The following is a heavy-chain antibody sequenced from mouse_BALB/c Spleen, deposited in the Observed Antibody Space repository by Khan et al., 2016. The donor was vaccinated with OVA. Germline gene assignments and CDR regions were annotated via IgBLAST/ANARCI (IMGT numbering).Heavy chain of an antibody. CDR2: ISGDSTTI. CDR3: ATSYFYGYYFDY. CDR1: GFTFSSFG. Sequence: QLVESGGALVQPGGSRKLSCAASGFTFSSFGMHWVRQAPEKGLEWVAYISGDSTTIYYAKTVKGRFTISRDNPKNTLFLQMTSLMSEDTARYYCATSYFYGYYFDYWGPGTTLTVSS. V-gene: IGHV5-17*02. J-gene: IGHJ2*01. D-gene: IGHD1-1*01.